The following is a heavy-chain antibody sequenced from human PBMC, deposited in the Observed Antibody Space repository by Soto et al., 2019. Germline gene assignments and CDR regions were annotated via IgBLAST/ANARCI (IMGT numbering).Heavy chain of an antibody. Sequence: GSLRFPCAASGFTFSSYSVNWVRQAPGKGLEWVSYISSSSSTIYYADSVKGRFTISRDNAKNSLYLQMNSLRDEDTAVYYCARGLDYYYYGMDVWGQGTTVTVS. CDR2: ISSSSSTI. CDR1: GFTFSSYS. V-gene: IGHV3-48*02. CDR3: ARGLDYYYYGMDV. J-gene: IGHJ6*02.